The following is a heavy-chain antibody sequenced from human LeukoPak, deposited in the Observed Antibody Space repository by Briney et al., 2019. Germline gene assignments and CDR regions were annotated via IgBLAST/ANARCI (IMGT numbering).Heavy chain of an antibody. V-gene: IGHV1-18*01. CDR3: ARTSHESVLYWSDP. Sequence: ASVKVSCEASGYTFTTYGIGWARQAPGQGLEWMGWISGYNGSTNYAQKFQGRVTMTTDTSTSTAYMELRSLRSDDTAVYYCARTSHESVLYWSDPWGQGTLVNVSS. J-gene: IGHJ5*02. CDR1: GYTFTTYG. CDR2: ISGYNGST. D-gene: IGHD3-16*01.